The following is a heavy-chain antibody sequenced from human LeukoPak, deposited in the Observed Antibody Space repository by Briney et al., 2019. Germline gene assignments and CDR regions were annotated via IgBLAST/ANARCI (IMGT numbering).Heavy chain of an antibody. CDR2: IIPIFGTA. Sequence: SVTVSCTASGGTFSSYAISWVRQAPGQGLEWMGGIIPIFGTANYAQKFQGRVTITADESTSTAYMKLSSLRSEDTAVYYCARDVYSGSYSFDYWGQGTLVTVSS. V-gene: IGHV1-69*01. CDR3: ARDVYSGSYSFDY. CDR1: GGTFSSYA. D-gene: IGHD1-26*01. J-gene: IGHJ4*02.